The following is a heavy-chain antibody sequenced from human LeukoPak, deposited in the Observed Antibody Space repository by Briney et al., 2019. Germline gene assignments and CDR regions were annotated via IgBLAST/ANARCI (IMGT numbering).Heavy chain of an antibody. CDR1: GGTFSSYA. CDR2: IIPIFGTA. D-gene: IGHD6-13*01. Sequence: SVKVSCKASGGTFSSYAISWVRQAPGQGLEWMGGIIPIFGTANYAQKFQGRVTITADKSTSTAYMELSSLRSEDTAVYYCARGGTSPYSSSWYSDNKLYYYYYMDVWGKGTTVTVSS. J-gene: IGHJ6*03. CDR3: ARGGTSPYSSSWYSDNKLYYYYYMDV. V-gene: IGHV1-69*06.